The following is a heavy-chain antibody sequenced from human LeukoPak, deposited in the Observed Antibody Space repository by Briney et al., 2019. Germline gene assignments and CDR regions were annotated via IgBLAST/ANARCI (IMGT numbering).Heavy chain of an antibody. Sequence: GGSLTLSCATSRLTFRNYAMSWVRQAPGKGLEWVSAIGGSGGSTYYADSVKGRFTISRDNSKNTLYLQMNSLRAEDTAVYYCARGITMLRGVISYFDYWGQGTLVTVSS. CDR2: IGGSGGST. J-gene: IGHJ4*02. V-gene: IGHV3-23*01. D-gene: IGHD3-10*01. CDR1: RLTFRNYA. CDR3: ARGITMLRGVISYFDY.